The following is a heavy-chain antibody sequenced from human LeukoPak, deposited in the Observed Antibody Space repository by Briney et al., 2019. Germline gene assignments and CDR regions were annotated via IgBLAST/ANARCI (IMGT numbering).Heavy chain of an antibody. CDR1: GGSFSSYY. Sequence: SETLSLTCAVYGGSFSSYYWSWIRQPPGKGLEWIGEINHSGSTNYNPSLKSRVTISVDTSKNQFSLKLSSVTAADTAVYYCARGIVVVPAASFDYWGQGTLVTVSS. V-gene: IGHV4-34*01. CDR3: ARGIVVVPAASFDY. J-gene: IGHJ4*02. CDR2: INHSGST. D-gene: IGHD2-2*01.